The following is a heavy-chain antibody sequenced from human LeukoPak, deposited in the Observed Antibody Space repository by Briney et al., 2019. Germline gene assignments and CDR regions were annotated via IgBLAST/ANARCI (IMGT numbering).Heavy chain of an antibody. D-gene: IGHD1-26*01. J-gene: IGHJ4*02. CDR3: ARKNSGSFIFDY. Sequence: GGSLRLSCTTSGVTFGDYAMSWVRQAPGKGLEWVANIKQDGSEKFYVDSVKGRFTVSRDDAKNSLYLQMNSLRAEDTAVYYCARKNSGSFIFDYWGQGTLVTVSS. V-gene: IGHV3-7*01. CDR2: IKQDGSEK. CDR1: GVTFGDYA.